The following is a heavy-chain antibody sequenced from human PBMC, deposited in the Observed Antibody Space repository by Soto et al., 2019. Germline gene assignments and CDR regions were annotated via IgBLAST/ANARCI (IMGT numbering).Heavy chain of an antibody. CDR1: GGTFSSYA. J-gene: IGHJ1*01. V-gene: IGHV1-69*01. D-gene: IGHD5-12*01. CDR2: IIPIFGTA. Sequence: QVQLVQSGAEVKKPGSSVKVSCKASGGTFSSYAISWVRQAPGQGLEWMGGIIPIFGTANYAQKFQGRVTITADESTSTAYMELSSLRSEDTSVYYCARDAGGRYSGYDYGLFFNWGQGTLVTVSS. CDR3: ARDAGGRYSGYDYGLFFN.